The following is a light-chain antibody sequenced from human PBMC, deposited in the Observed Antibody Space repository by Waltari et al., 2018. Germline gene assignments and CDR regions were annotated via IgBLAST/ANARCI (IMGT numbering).Light chain of an antibody. CDR1: SSDVGCYNV. CDR3: CSYAGTTTYV. CDR2: EVS. Sequence: QSALNQPPSASGSPGQSVTISCTGTSSDVGCYNVVPWYQHHPGKAPKPMIYEVSKRPSGVPDRFSGSKSGNTASLTVSGLQAEDEADYHCCSYAGTTTYVFGGGTKVTVL. J-gene: IGLJ1*01. V-gene: IGLV2-8*01.